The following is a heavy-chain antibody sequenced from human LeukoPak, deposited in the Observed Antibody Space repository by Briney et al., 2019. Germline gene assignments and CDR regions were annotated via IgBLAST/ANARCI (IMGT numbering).Heavy chain of an antibody. V-gene: IGHV4-39*07. J-gene: IGHJ4*02. CDR2: IYYSGST. CDR3: ARDRLSTRSSGWSKGRYFDY. CDR1: GGSISSSSYY. D-gene: IGHD6-19*01. Sequence: SETLSLTCTVSGGSISSSSYYWGWIRQPPGKGLEWIGSIYYSGSTYYNPSLKSRVTISVDASKNQFSLELSSVTAADTAVYYCARDRLSTRSSGWSKGRYFDYWGQGTLVTVSS.